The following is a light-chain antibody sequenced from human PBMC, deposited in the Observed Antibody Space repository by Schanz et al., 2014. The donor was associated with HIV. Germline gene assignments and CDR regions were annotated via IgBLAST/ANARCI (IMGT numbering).Light chain of an antibody. Sequence: QSVLTQPPSVSGAPGQRVTISCTGSSSNIGAGYDVHWYQQLPGTAPKLLIYGNINRPSGVPDRFSGSRSGPSASLAITGLQPEDEADYYCSSLTTSSAPVFGTGTKLTVL. J-gene: IGLJ1*01. V-gene: IGLV1-40*01. CDR3: SSLTTSSAPV. CDR1: SSNIGAGYD. CDR2: GNI.